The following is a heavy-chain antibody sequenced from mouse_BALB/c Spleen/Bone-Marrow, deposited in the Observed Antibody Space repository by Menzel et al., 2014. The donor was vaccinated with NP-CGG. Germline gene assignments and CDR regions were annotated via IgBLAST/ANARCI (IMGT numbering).Heavy chain of an antibody. CDR3: ARRAFYALDY. Sequence: EVQLVESGGGLAKVGESLKLSCAASGFTFSTYYMSWVRQTPEKRLELVAAIYTNDGSTYYPDTVKGRFAISRDNAKNTLYLQMSSLKSEDTALYYCARRAFYALDYWGQGTSVTVSS. CDR1: GFTFSTYY. V-gene: IGHV5-6-2*01. J-gene: IGHJ4*01. CDR2: IYTNDGST.